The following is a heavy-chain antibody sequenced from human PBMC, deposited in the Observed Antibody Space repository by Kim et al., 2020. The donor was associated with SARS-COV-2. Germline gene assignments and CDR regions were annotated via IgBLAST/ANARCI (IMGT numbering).Heavy chain of an antibody. CDR3: ARRLTGTTLAVWFDP. J-gene: IGHJ5*02. V-gene: IGHV4-39*01. D-gene: IGHD1-7*01. Sequence: PSLKSRVTISVDTSKNQFSLKLSSGTAADTAVYYCARRLTGTTLAVWFDPWGQGTLVTVSS.